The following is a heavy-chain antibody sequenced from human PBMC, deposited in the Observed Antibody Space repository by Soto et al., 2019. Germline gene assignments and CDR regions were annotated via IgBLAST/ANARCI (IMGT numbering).Heavy chain of an antibody. CDR2: INGGGST. V-gene: IGHV3-66*01. CDR1: GFNVSINY. CDR3: ATRGYSYGYYYYGMDV. Sequence: GGSLRLSCAASGFNVSINYMNWVRQAPGKGLEWVSVINGGGSTYYADSVKGRFTISRDNSRNTLYLQMNSLRAEDTAVYYCATRGYSYGYYYYGMDVWGQGTTVTVSS. D-gene: IGHD5-18*01. J-gene: IGHJ6*02.